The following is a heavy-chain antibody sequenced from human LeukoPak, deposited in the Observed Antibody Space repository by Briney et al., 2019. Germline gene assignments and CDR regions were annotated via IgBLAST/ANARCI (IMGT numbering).Heavy chain of an antibody. CDR2: ITAGGGTT. D-gene: IGHD2/OR15-2a*01. CDR3: EKYRESTTWYVEYFDS. Sequence: PGGSLRLSCAASGFTFSSYAMSWVRQAPGKGLEWVSPITAGGGTTNYADSVKGRFTTSRDNSKNMLYLQMDSLRAEDTAIYYCEKYRESTTWYVEYFDSWGQGTLVTVSS. J-gene: IGHJ4*02. V-gene: IGHV3-23*01. CDR1: GFTFSSYA.